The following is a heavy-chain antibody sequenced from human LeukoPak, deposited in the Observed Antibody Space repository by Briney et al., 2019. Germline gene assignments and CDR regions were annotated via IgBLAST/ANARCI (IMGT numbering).Heavy chain of an antibody. J-gene: IGHJ4*02. V-gene: IGHV1-69*13. CDR1: GGTFSSYA. CDR2: IIPIFGTA. CDR3: ARAGRNYQTRFEGL. Sequence: GASVKVSCKASGGTFSSYAISWVRQAPGQGLEWMGGIIPIFGTANYAQKFQGRVTITADESTSTAYMELSSLRSEDTAVYYCARAGRNYQTRFEGLWGQGTLVTVSS. D-gene: IGHD1-7*01.